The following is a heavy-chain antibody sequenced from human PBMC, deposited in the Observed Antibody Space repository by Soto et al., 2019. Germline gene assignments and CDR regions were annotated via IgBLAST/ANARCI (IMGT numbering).Heavy chain of an antibody. D-gene: IGHD3-3*01. Sequence: GGSLRLSCAASGFTFSSYAMSWVRQAPGKGLEWVSAISGSGGSTYYADSVKGRFTISRDNSKNTLYLQMNSLRAEDTAVYYCAKVSGTPIAYDFWSGYYSPHRFDPWGQGTLVTVSS. CDR2: ISGSGGST. J-gene: IGHJ5*02. CDR1: GFTFSSYA. CDR3: AKVSGTPIAYDFWSGYYSPHRFDP. V-gene: IGHV3-23*01.